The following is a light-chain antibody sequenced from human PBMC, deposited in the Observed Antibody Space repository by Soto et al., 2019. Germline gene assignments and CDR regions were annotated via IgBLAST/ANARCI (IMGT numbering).Light chain of an antibody. CDR2: DNS. CDR1: NIGSNS. Sequence: LTQPPSVSVAPGQTARITCGGNNIGSNSVQWYQQNPGQAPVLVVYDNSDRPSGIPDRFSGSKSGNTATLTISRVEAGDEADYHCQVWDSTDDHHVLFGGGTKVTVL. CDR3: QVWDSTDDHHVL. J-gene: IGLJ2*01. V-gene: IGLV3-21*02.